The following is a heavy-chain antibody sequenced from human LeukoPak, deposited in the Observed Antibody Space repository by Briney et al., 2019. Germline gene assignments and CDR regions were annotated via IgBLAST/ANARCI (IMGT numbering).Heavy chain of an antibody. Sequence: QPGGSLRLSCAASGFTVSSNYMNWVRQAPGKGLEWVSYISTSGSTIYYADSVKGRFTISRDNAKNSLFLQMNSLKAEDTAIYYCARGIAYFDYWGQGTLVTVSS. D-gene: IGHD2-15*01. V-gene: IGHV3-48*03. J-gene: IGHJ4*02. CDR2: ISTSGSTI. CDR1: GFTVSSNY. CDR3: ARGIAYFDY.